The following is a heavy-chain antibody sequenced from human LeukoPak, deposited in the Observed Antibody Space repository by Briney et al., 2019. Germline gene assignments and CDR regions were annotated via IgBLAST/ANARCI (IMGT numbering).Heavy chain of an antibody. D-gene: IGHD1-14*01. Sequence: AGRSLRLSCAASGFTFSSYAMHWVRQAPGKGLEWVAVISYDGSNKYYADSVKGRCTISRDNGKKSLYLEINSLRADDTAVYYCARDPGSSAFDLWGRGALVTVSS. CDR1: GFTFSSYA. J-gene: IGHJ4*02. V-gene: IGHV3-30*07. CDR2: ISYDGSNK. CDR3: ARDPGSSAFDL.